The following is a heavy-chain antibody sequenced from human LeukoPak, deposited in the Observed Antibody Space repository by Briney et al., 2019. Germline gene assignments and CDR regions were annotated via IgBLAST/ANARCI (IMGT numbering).Heavy chain of an antibody. V-gene: IGHV1-8*03. J-gene: IGHJ4*02. Sequence: ASVKVSCKASGYTFTSYDINWVRQATGQGLEWMGWMNPNSGNTGYAQKFQGRVTITRNTSISTAYMELRSLRSDDTAVYYCARTVPGYYFDYWGQGTLVTVSS. CDR2: MNPNSGNT. CDR1: GYTFTSYD. D-gene: IGHD1-1*01. CDR3: ARTVPGYYFDY.